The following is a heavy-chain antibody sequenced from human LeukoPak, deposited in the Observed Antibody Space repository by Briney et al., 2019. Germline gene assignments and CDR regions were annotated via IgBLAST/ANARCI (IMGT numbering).Heavy chain of an antibody. V-gene: IGHV1-46*01. CDR3: ARDWYYDFWSGYSLDV. CDR1: GYTFTSYY. J-gene: IGHJ6*04. CDR2: INPSGGST. Sequence: GASVKVSCKASGYTFTSYYMHWVRQAPGQGLEWMGIINPSGGSTSYAQKFQGRVTMTRDMSTSTVYMELSSPRSEDTAVYYCARDWYYDFWSGYSLDVWGKGTTVTVSS. D-gene: IGHD3-3*01.